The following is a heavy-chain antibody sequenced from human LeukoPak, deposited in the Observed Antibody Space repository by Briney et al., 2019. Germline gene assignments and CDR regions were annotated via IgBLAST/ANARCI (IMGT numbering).Heavy chain of an antibody. CDR3: ASGRQLGY. J-gene: IGHJ4*02. CDR2: IKQDGSEK. Sequence: GGSLRLSCAASGFTFSSYAMHWVRQAPGKGLEWVANIKQDGSEKYYVDSVKGRFTISRDNAKNSLYLQMNSLRAEDTALYYCASGRQLGYWGQGTLVTVSS. D-gene: IGHD3-16*01. CDR1: GFTFSSYA. V-gene: IGHV3-7*01.